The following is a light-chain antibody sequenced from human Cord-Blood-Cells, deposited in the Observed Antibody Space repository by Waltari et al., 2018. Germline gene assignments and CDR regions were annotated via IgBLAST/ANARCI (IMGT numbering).Light chain of an antibody. CDR2: DAS. CDR1: QRVSSY. CDR3: QQRSNWPWT. J-gene: IGKJ1*01. Sequence: EIVLTQSPATLSLSPGERATLSSRASQRVSSYLAWYQQKPGQAPSLLIYDASNRATGIPARCSGSGSETDFTLTISSLEPEDFAGYYGQQRSNWPWTFGQGTKVEIK. V-gene: IGKV3-11*01.